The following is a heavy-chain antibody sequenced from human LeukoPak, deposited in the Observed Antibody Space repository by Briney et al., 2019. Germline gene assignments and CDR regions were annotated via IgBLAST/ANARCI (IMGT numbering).Heavy chain of an antibody. Sequence: PSETLSLTCTVSGGSISSYYWSWIRQPPGKGLEWIGYIYYSGSTNYNPSLKSRVTISVDTSKNQFSLKLGSVTAADTAVYYCARVYGHSHYFDYWGQGTLVTVSS. CDR2: IYYSGST. J-gene: IGHJ4*02. CDR1: GGSISSYY. D-gene: IGHD2/OR15-2a*01. V-gene: IGHV4-59*01. CDR3: ARVYGHSHYFDY.